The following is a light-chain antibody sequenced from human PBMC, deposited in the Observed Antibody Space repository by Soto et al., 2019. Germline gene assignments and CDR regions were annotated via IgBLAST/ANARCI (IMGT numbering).Light chain of an antibody. CDR2: AAS. CDR3: QQSYSSPPT. V-gene: IGKV1-39*01. J-gene: IGKJ1*01. Sequence: DVPISPSPSFVSADVGDRVTLTCRASQSISNHLNWYQQKPGKAPKLLIFAASSLQSGVPSRFSGSRSGPDFTLTISSLQPEDFATYYCQQSYSSPPTFGQGTNADIK. CDR1: QSISNH.